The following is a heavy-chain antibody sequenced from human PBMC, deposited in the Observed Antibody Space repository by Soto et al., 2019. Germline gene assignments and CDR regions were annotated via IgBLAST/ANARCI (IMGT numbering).Heavy chain of an antibody. CDR1: GFTFSMSA. Sequence: LRLSCAASGFTFSMSAMTWVRQAPGKGLEWVSTTGLNGRTTYYADSVKGRFTVSRDNSKNTLDLHMSSLRAEDTAVYYCATVHSTSRSFDYWGQGTLVTVSS. D-gene: IGHD6-6*01. CDR2: TGLNGRTT. V-gene: IGHV3-23*01. J-gene: IGHJ4*02. CDR3: ATVHSTSRSFDY.